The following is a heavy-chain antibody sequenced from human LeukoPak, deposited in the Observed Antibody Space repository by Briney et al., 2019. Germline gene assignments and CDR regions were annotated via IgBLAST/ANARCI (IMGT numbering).Heavy chain of an antibody. CDR3: ATDLHFGYCTATSCANY. CDR2: IRSTPDGGAT. V-gene: IGHV3-15*01. Sequence: GGSLRLSCAASGFTFINSWMTWVRQALGKGLEWVGRIRSTPDGGATDYAAPVKGRFTISRDDSKNTLYLQMSSLRTEDTAVYYCATDLHFGYCTATSCANYWGQGTLVTASS. J-gene: IGHJ4*02. D-gene: IGHD2-2*03. CDR1: GFTFINSW.